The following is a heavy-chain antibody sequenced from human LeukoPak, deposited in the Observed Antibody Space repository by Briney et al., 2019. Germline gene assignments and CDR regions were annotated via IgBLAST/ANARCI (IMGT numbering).Heavy chain of an antibody. V-gene: IGHV3-74*01. D-gene: IGHD4-17*01. CDR3: ARSDYFHN. J-gene: IGHJ4*02. CDR2: IKYDGSST. CDR1: GFTSSGYW. Sequence: GGSLRLSCAASGFTSSGYWMHWVRQAPGKGLVWVSRIKYDGSSTTYADSVKGRFTISRDNARNTLSLQMNSLRAEDTAVYYCARSDYFHNWGQGTLVTVSS.